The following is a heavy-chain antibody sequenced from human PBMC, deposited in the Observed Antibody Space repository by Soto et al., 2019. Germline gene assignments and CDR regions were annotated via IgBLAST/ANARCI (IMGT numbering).Heavy chain of an antibody. J-gene: IGHJ4*02. D-gene: IGHD3-22*01. CDR3: ARVTYYDTTGRIDS. CDR1: GGSISSFH. CDR2: VYHSGYT. V-gene: IGHV4-59*01. Sequence: SETLSLTCTVSGGSISSFHCRCSRHHPGRGLEWIGYVYHSGYTNHNPSLKGRVAMSIDTSKSRFSLRLNSVTAADTAVYYCARVTYYDTTGRIDSWGQGIQVTVSS.